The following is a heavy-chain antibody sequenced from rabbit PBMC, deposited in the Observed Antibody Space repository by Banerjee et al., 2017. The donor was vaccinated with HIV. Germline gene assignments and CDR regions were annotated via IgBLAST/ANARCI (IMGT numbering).Heavy chain of an antibody. CDR3: ARDLAGVIGWNFTL. D-gene: IGHD4-1*01. CDR2: IVTGSGTT. V-gene: IGHV1S40*01. J-gene: IGHJ4*01. CDR1: GFSFSSNYY. Sequence: QSLEESGGDLVKPGASLTLTCTASGFSFSSNYYMCWVRQAPGKGLEWIGCIVTGSGTTSYASWAKGRFTIPKASWTTVPLQMTSLTAADTASYFCARDLAGVIGWNFTLGGPGTPVPVS.